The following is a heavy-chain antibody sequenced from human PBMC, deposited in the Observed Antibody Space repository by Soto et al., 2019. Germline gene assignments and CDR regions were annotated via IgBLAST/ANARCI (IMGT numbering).Heavy chain of an antibody. Sequence: SVKVSCKASGYTFTNYRISWVRQAPGQGLEWMGYNRNYAQKLQGRVTMTTETATSTAYMELRSLRSDDTAVYYCARDRLPLGELSPGEYWGQGTVVTVS. CDR2: NR. J-gene: IGHJ4*02. D-gene: IGHD3-16*02. CDR3: ARDRLPLGELSPGEY. V-gene: IGHV1-18*01. CDR1: GYTFTNYR.